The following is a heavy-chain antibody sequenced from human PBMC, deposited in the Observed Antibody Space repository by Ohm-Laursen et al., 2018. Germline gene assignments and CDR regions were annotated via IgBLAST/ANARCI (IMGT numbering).Heavy chain of an antibody. J-gene: IGHJ3*02. Sequence: SDTLSLTCTVSGGSISSYYWSWIRQPPGKGLEWIGYIYYSGSTNYNPSLKSRVTISVDTSKNQFSLKLSSVTAADTAVYYCARKGYSGNDAFDIWGQGTMVTVSS. CDR1: GGSISSYY. V-gene: IGHV4-59*07. D-gene: IGHD2-21*01. CDR2: IYYSGST. CDR3: ARKGYSGNDAFDI.